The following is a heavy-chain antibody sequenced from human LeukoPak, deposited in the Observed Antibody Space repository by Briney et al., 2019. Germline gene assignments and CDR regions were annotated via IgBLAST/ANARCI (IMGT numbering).Heavy chain of an antibody. CDR3: ARPVNYYDSSGYWDY. D-gene: IGHD3-22*01. CDR2: IPYDGSNK. Sequence: GGSLRLSCAASGFTFSSYGMHWVRQAPGKGLEWVAVIPYDGSNKYYADSVKGRFTISRDNSKNTLYLQMNSLRAEDTAVYYCARPVNYYDSSGYWDYWGQGTLVTVSS. V-gene: IGHV3-30*03. CDR1: GFTFSSYG. J-gene: IGHJ4*02.